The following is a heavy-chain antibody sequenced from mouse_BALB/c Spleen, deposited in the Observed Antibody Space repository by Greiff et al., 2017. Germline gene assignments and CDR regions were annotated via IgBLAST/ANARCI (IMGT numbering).Heavy chain of an antibody. Sequence: EVQLQESGGGLVKPGGSLKLSCAASGFTFSSYAMSWVRQTPEKRLEWVASISSGGSTYYPDSVKGRFTISRDNARNILYLQMSSLRSEDTAMYYCARDGSSSFWFAYWGQGTLVTVSA. D-gene: IGHD1-1*01. CDR1: GFTFSSYA. V-gene: IGHV5-6-5*01. J-gene: IGHJ3*01. CDR3: ARDGSSSFWFAY. CDR2: ISSGGST.